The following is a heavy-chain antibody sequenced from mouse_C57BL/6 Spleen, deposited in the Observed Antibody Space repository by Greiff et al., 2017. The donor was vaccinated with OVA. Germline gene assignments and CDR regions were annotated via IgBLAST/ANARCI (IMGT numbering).Heavy chain of an antibody. J-gene: IGHJ1*03. CDR3: ARGGTAVVAHWYFGG. Sequence: VQLQQPGAELVMPGASVKLSCKASGYTFTSYWMHWVKQSPGQGLEWIGEIDPSDSYTNYNQKFKGKSTLTVDKSSSTAYMQLSSLTSEDSAVYYCARGGTAVVAHWYFGGWGTGTTVTVAS. CDR2: IDPSDSYT. CDR1: GYTFTSYW. D-gene: IGHD1-1*01. V-gene: IGHV1-69*01.